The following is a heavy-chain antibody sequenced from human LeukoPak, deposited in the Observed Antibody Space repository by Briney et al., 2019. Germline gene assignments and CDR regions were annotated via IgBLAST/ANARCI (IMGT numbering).Heavy chain of an antibody. V-gene: IGHV1-18*01. CDR3: ARVDSSWYLFTSRKNWFDP. D-gene: IGHD6-13*01. CDR1: GYTFTSYG. J-gene: IGHJ5*02. Sequence: GASVKVSCKASGYTFTSYGISWVRQAPGQGLEWMGWISAYNGNTNYAQKLQGRVTMTTDTSTSTAYMELRSLRSDDTAVYYCARVDSSWYLFTSRKNWFDPWGQGTLVTVSS. CDR2: ISAYNGNT.